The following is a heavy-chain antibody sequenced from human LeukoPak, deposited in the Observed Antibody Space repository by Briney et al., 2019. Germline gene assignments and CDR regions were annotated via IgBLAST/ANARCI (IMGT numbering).Heavy chain of an antibody. CDR1: GFTFGSYA. Sequence: GRSLRLSCAASGFTFGSYAMHWVRQAPGKGLEWVAVISYDGSNKYYADSVKGRFTISRDNSKNTLYLQMNSLRAEDTAVYYCARDDSSALPYYFDYWGQGTLVIVSS. J-gene: IGHJ4*02. CDR2: ISYDGSNK. V-gene: IGHV3-30-3*01. D-gene: IGHD3-22*01. CDR3: ARDDSSALPYYFDY.